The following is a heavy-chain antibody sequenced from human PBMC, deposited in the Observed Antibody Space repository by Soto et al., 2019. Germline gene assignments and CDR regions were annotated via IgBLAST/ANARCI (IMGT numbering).Heavy chain of an antibody. CDR2: SRNKAKSYST. CDR3: SILEGA. V-gene: IGHV3-72*01. CDR1: GVTFSDHY. D-gene: IGHD1-26*01. J-gene: IGHJ4*02. Sequence: EVQLVESGGGLVQPGGSLTLSCAVSGVTFSDHYMEWVRQAPGKGLEWVARSRNKAKSYSTDFAASVKGRCTISRDESKNSLYLQMTSLKSEDTAVYYCSILEGAWGQGTLVTVSS.